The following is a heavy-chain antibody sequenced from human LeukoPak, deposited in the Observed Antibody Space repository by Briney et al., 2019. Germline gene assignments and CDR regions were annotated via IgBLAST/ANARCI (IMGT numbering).Heavy chain of an antibody. D-gene: IGHD1-26*01. Sequence: PGGSLRLSCAASGFTFSSYAMSWVRQAPGKGLEWVSAISGSGGSTYYADSVKGRFTISRDNSKNTLYLQMNSLRAEDTAVYYCAKDGREGDYYYGMDVWGTGTTVTVSS. CDR2: ISGSGGST. CDR1: GFTFSSYA. CDR3: AKDGREGDYYYGMDV. V-gene: IGHV3-23*01. J-gene: IGHJ6*04.